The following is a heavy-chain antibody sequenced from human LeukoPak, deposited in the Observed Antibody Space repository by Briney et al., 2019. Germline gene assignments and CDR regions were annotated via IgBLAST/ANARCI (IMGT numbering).Heavy chain of an antibody. V-gene: IGHV3-21*01. CDR2: ISSSSSYI. Sequence: GGSLRLSCAASGFTFSNYGMTWVRQAPGKGLEWVSSISSSSSYIYYADSVKGRFAISRDNAKNSLYLQMNSLRAEDTAVYYCARETYYYDSSGYYNSRSFDYWGQGTLVTVSS. CDR3: ARETYYYDSSGYYNSRSFDY. CDR1: GFTFSNYG. D-gene: IGHD3-22*01. J-gene: IGHJ4*02.